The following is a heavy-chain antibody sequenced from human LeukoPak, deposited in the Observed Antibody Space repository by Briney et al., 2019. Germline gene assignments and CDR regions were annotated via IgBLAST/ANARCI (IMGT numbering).Heavy chain of an antibody. CDR3: ARGGAPAVYFDY. CDR1: GFIFSTHG. Sequence: GGSLRLSCAASGFIFSTHGMHWIRQAPGKGLEWVALISHAGSNEYYAASVKGRFTISRDNSNNEFYLQMNSLRPEDTAVYYCARGGAPAVYFDYWGQGVLVTVSS. V-gene: IGHV3-30*03. D-gene: IGHD1-26*01. J-gene: IGHJ4*02. CDR2: ISHAGSNE.